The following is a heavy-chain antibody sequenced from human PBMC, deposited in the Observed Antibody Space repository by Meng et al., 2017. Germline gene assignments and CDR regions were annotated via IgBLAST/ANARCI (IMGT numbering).Heavy chain of an antibody. CDR2: IIPIFGTA. CDR3: ARALKHYYDSSGYRVGYFDY. CDR1: GGTFSSYA. D-gene: IGHD3-22*01. J-gene: IGHJ4*02. Sequence: QGQVVQCGVWVKKPGSSGKGSCKASGGTFSSYAISWVRQAPGQGLEWMGGIIPIFGTANYAQKFQGRVTITADESTSTAYMELSSLRSEDTAVYYCARALKHYYDSSGYRVGYFDYWGQGTLVTVSS. V-gene: IGHV1-69*01.